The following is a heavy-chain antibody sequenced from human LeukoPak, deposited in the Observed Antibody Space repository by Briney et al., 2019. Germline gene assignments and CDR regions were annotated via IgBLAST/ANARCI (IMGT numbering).Heavy chain of an antibody. J-gene: IGHJ4*02. V-gene: IGHV4-39*01. CDR1: GGSISSSSYY. D-gene: IGHD1-26*01. CDR3: APSRGGSYSR. Sequence: SETLSLTCTVSGGSISSSSYYWGWIRQPPGKGLEWIGSIYYSGSTYYNPSLKSRVTISVDTSKNQFSLKLSSVTAADTAVYYCAPSRGGSYSRWGQGTLVTVSS. CDR2: IYYSGST.